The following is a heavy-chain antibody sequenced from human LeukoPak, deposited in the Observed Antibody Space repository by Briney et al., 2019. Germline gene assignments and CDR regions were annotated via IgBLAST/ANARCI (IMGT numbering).Heavy chain of an antibody. Sequence: PSETLSLTCTVSGGSISTSDYNWGWMRQPPGKGPEWIGYLYYSGSTNYNPSLRSRVTISVDTSKNQFSLKLSSVTAADTAVYYWARDHFEALGLLGGATGTNWSDPGAREPW. D-gene: IGHD1-26*01. J-gene: IGHJ5*02. CDR3: ARDHFEALGLLGGATGTNWSDP. CDR1: GGSISTSDYN. V-gene: IGHV4-61*05. CDR2: LYYSGST.